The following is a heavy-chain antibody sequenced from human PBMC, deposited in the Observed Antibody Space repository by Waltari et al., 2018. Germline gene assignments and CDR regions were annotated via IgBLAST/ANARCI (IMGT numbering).Heavy chain of an antibody. D-gene: IGHD5-12*01. CDR2: IIPIFGTA. Sequence: QVQLVQSGAEVKKPGSSVKVSCKVSGGTFSSYAFSGVRQAPGQGLEWMGGIIPIFGTANYAQKFQGRVTITADKSTSTAYMELSSLRSEDTAVYYCASGVATEHCVYWGQGTLVTVSS. CDR3: ASGVATEHCVY. V-gene: IGHV1-69*14. J-gene: IGHJ4*02. CDR1: GGTFSSYA.